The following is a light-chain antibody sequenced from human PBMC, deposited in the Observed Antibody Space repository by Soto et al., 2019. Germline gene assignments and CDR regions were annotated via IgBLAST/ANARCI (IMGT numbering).Light chain of an antibody. Sequence: QSALTQPASVSGSPGQSITISCTGTSSDVGGYNSVSWYKQHPGKAPKLMIYEVTNRPSGVSNRFSVSQSGNTASLTISGLQAEDEAYYYCNSYSSTSHVVFGGGTKVTVL. J-gene: IGLJ2*01. CDR2: EVT. V-gene: IGLV2-14*01. CDR3: NSYSSTSHVV. CDR1: SSDVGGYNS.